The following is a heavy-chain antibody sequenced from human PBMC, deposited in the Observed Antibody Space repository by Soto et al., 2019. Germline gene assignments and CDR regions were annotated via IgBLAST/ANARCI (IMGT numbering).Heavy chain of an antibody. CDR3: ARGDSSGWYFDY. Sequence: GGSLRLSCAASGFTFSSYGMHWVRQAPGKGLEWVSSISSSSSNIYYADSVKGRFTISRDNAKNSLYLQMNSLRAEDTAVYYCARGDSSGWYFDYWGQGTLVTVSS. V-gene: IGHV3-21*01. CDR2: ISSSSSNI. D-gene: IGHD6-19*01. J-gene: IGHJ4*02. CDR1: GFTFSSYG.